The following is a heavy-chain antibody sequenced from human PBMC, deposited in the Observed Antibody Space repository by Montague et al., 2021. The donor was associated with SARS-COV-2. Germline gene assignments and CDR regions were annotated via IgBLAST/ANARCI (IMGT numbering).Heavy chain of an antibody. Sequence: SETLSLTCAVHGGSFSTYSWNWIRQPPGKGLEWIGEIHHGGSTNYNPSLKSRVTISADTSKNQFSLKLTAVAAADTAVYYCVRLGDGVVPSPILGVGPYYSYYYIVVWGKGTTVTVSS. J-gene: IGHJ6*03. D-gene: IGHD3-10*01. CDR3: VRLGDGVVPSPILGVGPYYSYYYIVV. V-gene: IGHV4-34*01. CDR2: IHHGGST. CDR1: GGSFSTYS.